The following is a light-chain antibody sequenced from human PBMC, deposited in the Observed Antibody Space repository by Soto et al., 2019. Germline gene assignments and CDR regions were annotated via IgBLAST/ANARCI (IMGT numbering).Light chain of an antibody. CDR2: AVS. CDR1: NSDVGNYNL. Sequence: QSALTQPASVSGSPGQWITISCAGTNSDVGNYNLVSWYQQHPGKAPKLMIYAVSKRPSGVSHRFSGSKSGNTASLTISGLQAEDEADYYCSSYRTGGPFVFGTGTKLTVL. V-gene: IGLV2-14*02. J-gene: IGLJ1*01. CDR3: SSYRTGGPFV.